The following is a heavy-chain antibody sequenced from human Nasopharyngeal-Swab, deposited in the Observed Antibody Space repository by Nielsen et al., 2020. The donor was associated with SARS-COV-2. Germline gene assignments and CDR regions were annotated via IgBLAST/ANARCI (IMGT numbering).Heavy chain of an antibody. D-gene: IGHD6-19*01. Sequence: GESLKISCAASGFTFSSYWMSWVRQAPGKGLEWVANIKQDGSEKYYVDSVKGRFTIPRDNAKNSLYLQMNSLRAEDTAVYYCARDTPSGWWGGVSDAFDIWGQGTMVTVSS. CDR2: IKQDGSEK. CDR1: GFTFSSYW. V-gene: IGHV3-7*01. CDR3: ARDTPSGWWGGVSDAFDI. J-gene: IGHJ3*02.